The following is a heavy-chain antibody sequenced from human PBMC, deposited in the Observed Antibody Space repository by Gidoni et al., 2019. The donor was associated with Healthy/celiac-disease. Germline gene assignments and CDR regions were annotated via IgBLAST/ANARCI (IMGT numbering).Heavy chain of an antibody. Sequence: QVQLVESGGGVVQPGRSLRLSCAASGFTFSSYGLHWFRQAPGKGLEWVAVIWYDGSNKYYADSVKGRFTISRDNSKNTLYLQMNSLRAEDTAVYYCARDLSYYGSGSYYLGYYYYYGMDVWGQGTTVTVSS. V-gene: IGHV3-33*01. CDR2: IWYDGSNK. D-gene: IGHD3-10*01. J-gene: IGHJ6*02. CDR1: GFTFSSYG. CDR3: ARDLSYYGSGSYYLGYYYYYGMDV.